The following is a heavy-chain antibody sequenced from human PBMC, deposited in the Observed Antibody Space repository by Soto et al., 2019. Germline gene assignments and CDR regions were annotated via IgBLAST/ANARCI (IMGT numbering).Heavy chain of an antibody. V-gene: IGHV4-59*01. D-gene: IGHD2-21*02. J-gene: IGHJ3*01. CDR2: IHNSCNT. CDR3: ARLQYTVVTPIDL. Sequence: QVQLQESGPGLVKPSETLSLTCTVPGGSITNYYWTWIRQLPGKRLEWITHIHNSCNTNANPSLTSRVTISMDTSKNQISLRLTSVTAADTAMYSCARLQYTVVTPIDLWGQGKMVTVSS. CDR1: GGSITNYY.